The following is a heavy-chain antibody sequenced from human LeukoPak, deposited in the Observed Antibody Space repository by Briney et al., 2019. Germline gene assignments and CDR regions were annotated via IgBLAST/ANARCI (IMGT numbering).Heavy chain of an antibody. CDR1: GFTFSSYS. Sequence: GGSLRLSCAASGFTFSSYSMNWVRQAPGKGLEWVSGFGVSGGTYYADSVTGRFTISRDNSKNTLYLQMDSLRVEDTAVYYCAKIDYYESSSYYARARKYLNGMDVWGQGTTVTVSS. CDR2: FGVSGGT. D-gene: IGHD3-22*01. V-gene: IGHV3-23*01. J-gene: IGHJ6*02. CDR3: AKIDYYESSSYYARARKYLNGMDV.